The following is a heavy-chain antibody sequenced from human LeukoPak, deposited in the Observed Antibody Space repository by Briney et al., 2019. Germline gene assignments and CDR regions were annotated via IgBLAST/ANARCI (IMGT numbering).Heavy chain of an antibody. V-gene: IGHV1-24*01. J-gene: IGHJ4*02. D-gene: IGHD6-19*01. Sequence: ASVNVSCKVSGYTLTELSMHWVPDAPGKGREGRGGFDPEDGETSYAQKFQCRVTMTEDTSTDTAYMELSSLRSEDTAVYYCAMAYSSGWYYFDYWGQETLVTVSS. CDR1: GYTLTELS. CDR3: AMAYSSGWYYFDY. CDR2: FDPEDGET.